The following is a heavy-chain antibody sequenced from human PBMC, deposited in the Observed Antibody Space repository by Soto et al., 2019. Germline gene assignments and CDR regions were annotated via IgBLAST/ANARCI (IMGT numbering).Heavy chain of an antibody. CDR3: ARQQQLSPMGYYYGMDV. D-gene: IGHD6-13*01. CDR1: GYSFTSYW. J-gene: IGHJ6*02. V-gene: IGHV5-51*01. Sequence: GESLKISCKGSGYSFTSYWIGWVRQMPGKGLEWMGIIYPDDSDTRYSPSFQGQVTISADKSISTAYLQWSSLKASDTAMYYCARQQQLSPMGYYYGMDVWGQGTTVTVSS. CDR2: IYPDDSDT.